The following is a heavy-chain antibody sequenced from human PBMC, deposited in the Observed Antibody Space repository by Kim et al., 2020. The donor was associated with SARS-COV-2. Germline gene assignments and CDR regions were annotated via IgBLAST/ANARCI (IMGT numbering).Heavy chain of an antibody. Sequence: SETLSLTCTVSGGSVRPNTYFWGWIRQPPGKDLEYIGTIYSSGNTYYNPSFERRVTISVDTSKNLFSLRLTSVSAADTALYYCVGGQGQWMVLWGQGILVTVSS. V-gene: IGHV4-39*07. CDR3: VGGQGQWMVL. J-gene: IGHJ4*02. CDR1: GGSVRPNTYF. D-gene: IGHD6-19*01. CDR2: IYSSGNT.